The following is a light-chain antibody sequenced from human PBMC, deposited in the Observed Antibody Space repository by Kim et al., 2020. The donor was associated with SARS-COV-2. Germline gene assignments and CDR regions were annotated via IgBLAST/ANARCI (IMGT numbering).Light chain of an antibody. CDR3: QQYGSSPRT. CDR2: GAS. V-gene: IGKV3-20*01. Sequence: WYPGERATLSCRASQSVSSYLAWYHQKPGQAPRLLIYGASSRATGIPDRFSGSGSGTDFTLTISRLEPEDFAVYYCQQYGSSPRTFGQGTKVDIK. J-gene: IGKJ1*01. CDR1: QSVSSY.